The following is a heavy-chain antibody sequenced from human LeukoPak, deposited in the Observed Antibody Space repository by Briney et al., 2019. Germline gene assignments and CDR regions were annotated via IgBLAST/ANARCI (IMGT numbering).Heavy chain of an antibody. CDR3: TTYYDFWSGYTDY. D-gene: IGHD3-3*01. CDR1: GFTSSNAW. CDR2: IKSKTDGGTT. Sequence: PGGSLRLSCAASGFTSSNAWMSWVRQAPGKGLEWVGRIKSKTDGGTTDYAAPVKGRFTISRDDSKNTLYLQMNSLKTEDTAVYYCTTYYDFWSGYTDYWGQGTLVTVSS. V-gene: IGHV3-15*01. J-gene: IGHJ4*02.